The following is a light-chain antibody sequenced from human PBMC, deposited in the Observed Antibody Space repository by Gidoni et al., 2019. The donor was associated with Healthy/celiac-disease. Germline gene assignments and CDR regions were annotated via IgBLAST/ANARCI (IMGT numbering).Light chain of an antibody. V-gene: IGKV3-20*01. CDR3: QQYGSSP. Sequence: EIVLTQSPGTLSLSPGERATLSCRASQSVSSSYLAWYQQKPGQAPRLLIYGASSRATGIPDRFSGSGSGTDFTLTISRLEPEDFAVYDCQQYGSSPFGQGTRLEIK. J-gene: IGKJ5*01. CDR2: GAS. CDR1: QSVSSSY.